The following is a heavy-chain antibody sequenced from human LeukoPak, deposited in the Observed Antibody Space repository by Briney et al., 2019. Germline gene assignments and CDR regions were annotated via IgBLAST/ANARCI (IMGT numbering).Heavy chain of an antibody. D-gene: IGHD2-8*01. CDR3: ARVNARNWFDT. J-gene: IGHJ5*02. CDR2: IYYSGST. Sequence: SQTLSLTCTVSGRSISSGGYYWRRIRQHPGKGLEWIGDIYYSGSTCDNPSLKSRVTISVDTSKNQFSLKLSSVTAADTPVYYSARVNARNWFDTWGQGALVTVS. CDR1: GRSISSGGYY. V-gene: IGHV4-31*03.